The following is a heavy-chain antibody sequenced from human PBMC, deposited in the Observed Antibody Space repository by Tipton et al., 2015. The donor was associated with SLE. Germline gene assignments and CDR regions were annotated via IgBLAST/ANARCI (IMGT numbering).Heavy chain of an antibody. CDR1: GGSISSSSYY. CDR2: LYYTGST. CDR3: ARHQSSGPEPYY. D-gene: IGHD6-19*01. Sequence: TLSLTCIVSGGSISSSSYYWGWIRQSPGKGLEWIGSLYYTGSTYYNPSLESRVTISVDTSENQFSLNLSSVTAADTAVYYCARHQSSGPEPYYWGQGTLVTVSS. V-gene: IGHV4-39*07. J-gene: IGHJ4*02.